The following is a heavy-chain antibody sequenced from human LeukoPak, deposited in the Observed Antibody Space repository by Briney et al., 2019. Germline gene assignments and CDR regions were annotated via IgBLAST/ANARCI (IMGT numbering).Heavy chain of an antibody. J-gene: IGHJ4*02. D-gene: IGHD3-3*01. Sequence: GGYLRLSCAASGFTFSSYGMHWVRQAPGKGLEWVAVISYDGSNKYYADSVKGRFTISRDNSKNTLYLQMNSLRAEDTAVYYCAKDGGPYFDYWGQGTLVTVSS. V-gene: IGHV3-30*18. CDR1: GFTFSSYG. CDR3: AKDGGPYFDY. CDR2: ISYDGSNK.